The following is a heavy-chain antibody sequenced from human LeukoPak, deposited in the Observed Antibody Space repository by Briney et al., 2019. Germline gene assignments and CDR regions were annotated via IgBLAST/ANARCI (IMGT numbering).Heavy chain of an antibody. Sequence: GASVKVSCKASGYXFTAYYIHWVRQAPGQGLEWLGWINPNSGVTNYPQKFQGRVTMTRDTSISTAYMELSRLRSDDTAVYYCARDEPLDGIDYNYGMDVWGQGTTVTVSS. D-gene: IGHD1-14*01. CDR1: GYXFTAYY. J-gene: IGHJ6*02. CDR3: ARDEPLDGIDYNYGMDV. V-gene: IGHV1-2*02. CDR2: INPNSGVT.